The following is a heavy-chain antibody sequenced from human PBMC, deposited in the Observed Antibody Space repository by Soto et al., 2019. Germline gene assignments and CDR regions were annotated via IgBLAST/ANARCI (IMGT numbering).Heavy chain of an antibody. V-gene: IGHV4-59*12. CDR1: GGSISSYD. J-gene: IGHJ4*02. Sequence: PSETLSITCTVSGGSISSYDWGWIRQPPGKGLESIGYIHSSGTTNYNPSLKSRVIISVDRSKNQFSLDLFSVTAADTAIYYCARCMGYDDSGRFDPTFDRWGQGTRVTVSS. D-gene: IGHD3-22*01. CDR2: IHSSGTT. CDR3: ARCMGYDDSGRFDPTFDR.